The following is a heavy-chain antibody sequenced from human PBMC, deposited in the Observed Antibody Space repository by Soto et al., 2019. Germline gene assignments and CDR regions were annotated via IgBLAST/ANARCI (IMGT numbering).Heavy chain of an antibody. CDR2: IVVASGQT. J-gene: IGHJ6*02. CDR1: GSGFISCG. V-gene: IGHV1-58*02. CDR3: SADRPDIGVGWWV. D-gene: IGHD2-15*01. Sequence: ASVKVSCKASGSGFISCGIQWVRQAHGQRLEWIGWIVVASGQTNYAQNFRGRVAITRDTSTATAYIELTGLTSEDTAVYFCSADRPDIGVGWWVWGQGTTVTVSS.